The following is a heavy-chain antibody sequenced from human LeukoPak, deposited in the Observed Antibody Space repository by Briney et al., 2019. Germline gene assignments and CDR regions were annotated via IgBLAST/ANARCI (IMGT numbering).Heavy chain of an antibody. Sequence: GGSLRLSCAASGFTFSSYAMSWVRQAPGKGLEGVSAISGSGGSTYYADSVKGRFTISRDNSKNTLYLQMNSLRAEDTAVYYCAKGKYYGSGSYPSFDYWGQGTLVTVSS. CDR2: ISGSGGST. CDR1: GFTFSSYA. D-gene: IGHD3-10*01. V-gene: IGHV3-23*01. CDR3: AKGKYYGSGSYPSFDY. J-gene: IGHJ4*02.